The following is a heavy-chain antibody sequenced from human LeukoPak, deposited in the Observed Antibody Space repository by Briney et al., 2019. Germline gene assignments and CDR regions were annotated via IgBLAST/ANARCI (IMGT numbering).Heavy chain of an antibody. J-gene: IGHJ4*02. V-gene: IGHV2-5*02. CDR2: IYWDDDK. CDR1: GFSLSTSGVG. CDR3: AHTLGYCSSTSCYVN. Sequence: SGPTLVKPTQTLTLTCTFSGFSLSTSGVGVGWIRQPPGKALEWLALIYWDDDKRYSPSLKSRLTITKDTSKNQVVLTMTNMDPVDTATYYGAHTLGYCSSTSCYVNWGQGTLVTVSS. D-gene: IGHD2-2*01.